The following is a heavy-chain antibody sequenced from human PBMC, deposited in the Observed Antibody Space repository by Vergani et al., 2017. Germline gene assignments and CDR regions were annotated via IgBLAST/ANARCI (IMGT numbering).Heavy chain of an antibody. CDR1: GGSFSGYY. CDR3: ARVQELYDFWSGYRVRYYYYMDV. CDR2: INHSGST. V-gene: IGHV4-34*01. J-gene: IGHJ6*03. D-gene: IGHD3-3*01. Sequence: QVQLQQWGAGLLKPSETLSLTCALYGGSFSGYYWSWIRQPPGKGLEWIGEINHSGSTNSNPSLKSRVTISVDTSKNQFSLKLSSVTAADTAVYYCARVQELYDFWSGYRVRYYYYMDVWGKGTTVTVSS.